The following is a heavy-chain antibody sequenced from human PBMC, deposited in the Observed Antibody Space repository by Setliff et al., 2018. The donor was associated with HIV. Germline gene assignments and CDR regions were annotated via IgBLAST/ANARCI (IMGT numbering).Heavy chain of an antibody. J-gene: IGHJ4*02. CDR2: MFYSGGA. CDR1: GGSISPTNYC. Sequence: SETLSLTCIVSGGSISPTNYCWGWIRQTPGQGLEWIGNMFYSGGAYYNPSLKSRLTISVDTSKNQLSLKLSSVTAADTAVYYCARFHQRGYSYGYTDYWGQGTLVTVSS. CDR3: ARFHQRGYSYGYTDY. V-gene: IGHV4-39*01. D-gene: IGHD5-18*01.